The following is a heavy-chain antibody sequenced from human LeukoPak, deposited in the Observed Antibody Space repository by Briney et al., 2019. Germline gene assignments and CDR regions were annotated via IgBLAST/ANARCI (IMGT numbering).Heavy chain of an antibody. V-gene: IGHV4-38-2*02. J-gene: IGHJ3*02. Sequence: SETLSLTCTVSGYSISSGYYWGWIRQPPGKGLEWIGSIYHSGSTYYNPSLKSRVTISVDTSKNQSSLKLSSVTAADTAVYYCARDRAAAANDAFDIWGQGTMVTVSS. CDR3: ARDRAAAANDAFDI. CDR1: GYSISSGYY. CDR2: IYHSGST. D-gene: IGHD6-13*01.